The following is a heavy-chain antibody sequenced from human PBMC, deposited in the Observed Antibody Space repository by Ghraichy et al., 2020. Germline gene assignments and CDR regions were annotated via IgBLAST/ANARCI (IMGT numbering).Heavy chain of an antibody. D-gene: IGHD3-9*01. CDR3: ASRPDILPGFDY. Sequence: SETLSLTCTVPGGSISSSSYYWGWIRQPPGKGLEWIVSIYNSGSTNYNPSLKIRVTISVDTYKNQFSLKLVSVTAAATALYYCASRPDILPGFDYWGQGTLVTVSS. CDR1: GGSISSSSYY. V-gene: IGHV4-39*01. CDR2: IYNSGST. J-gene: IGHJ4*02.